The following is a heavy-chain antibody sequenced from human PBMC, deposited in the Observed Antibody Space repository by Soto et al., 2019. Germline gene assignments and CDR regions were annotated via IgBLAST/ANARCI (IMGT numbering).Heavy chain of an antibody. CDR1: GGSISSYY. CDR2: IYYSGST. J-gene: IGHJ4*02. V-gene: IGHV4-59*08. Sequence: QVQLQESGPGLVKPSETLSLTCTVSGGSISSYYWSWIRQPPGKGLEWIGYIYYSGSTNYNPSLKSRVTISVDTSKNQFSLKLSSVTAXXTXXXXXXXXXXXXXDYXXQGTLVTVSS. CDR3: XXXXXXXXDY.